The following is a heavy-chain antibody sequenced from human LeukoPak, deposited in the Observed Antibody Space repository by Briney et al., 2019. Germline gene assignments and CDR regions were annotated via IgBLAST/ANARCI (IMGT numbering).Heavy chain of an antibody. CDR2: INSDGSST. CDR3: TRGYGDWFDP. J-gene: IGHJ5*02. D-gene: IGHD4-17*01. Sequence: GGSLRLSCAASGFGFSTYAMSWVRQAPGKGLVWVSRINSDGSSTYYADSVKGRFSISRDNAKNTLYLQMNSLRAEDAAVYYCTRGYGDWFDPWGQGTLVTVSS. V-gene: IGHV3-74*01. CDR1: GFGFSTYA.